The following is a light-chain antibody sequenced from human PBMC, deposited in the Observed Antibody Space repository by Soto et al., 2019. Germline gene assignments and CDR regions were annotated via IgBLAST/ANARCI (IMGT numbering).Light chain of an antibody. Sequence: EIVMTQSPATLSVSPGERATLSCRASQSVSIDLAWYQQTPGQAPRLLIYGASTRATGIPDRFSGSGSGTDFTLTIDGLEPEDSVVYYCQQYGYSPITFGQGTRLEIK. CDR1: QSVSID. V-gene: IGKV3-15*01. CDR2: GAS. CDR3: QQYGYSPIT. J-gene: IGKJ5*01.